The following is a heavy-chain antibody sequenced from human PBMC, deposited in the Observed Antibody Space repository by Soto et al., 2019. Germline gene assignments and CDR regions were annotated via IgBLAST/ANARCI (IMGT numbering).Heavy chain of an antibody. CDR2: MNPNSGNT. CDR3: ARDAYYYDSSGYYPSRY. Sequence: ASVKVSCKASGYIFTNYDIHWVRQATGQGLEWMGWMNPNSGNTGYAQKFQGRVTITADESTSTAYVELSSLRSEDTAVYYCARDAYYYDSSGYYPSRYWGQGTLVTVSS. J-gene: IGHJ4*02. V-gene: IGHV1-8*01. D-gene: IGHD3-22*01. CDR1: GYIFTNYD.